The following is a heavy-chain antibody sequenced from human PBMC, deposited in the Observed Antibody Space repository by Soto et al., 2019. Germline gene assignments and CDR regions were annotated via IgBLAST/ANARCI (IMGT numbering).Heavy chain of an antibody. CDR2: VEPRSGAT. CDR1: GYTFNAYY. Sequence: QVLLVQSGAEVKKPGASVKVSCKPFGYTFNAYYIHWVRQAPGQVRECMGWVEPRSGATNYAERFQGRGVMTRDTSVHTVDRELRGLTSDDTAIYSSATNAYGAYPFWGQGPLVTVS. CDR3: ATNAYGAYPF. D-gene: IGHD4-17*01. V-gene: IGHV1-2*02. J-gene: IGHJ4*01.